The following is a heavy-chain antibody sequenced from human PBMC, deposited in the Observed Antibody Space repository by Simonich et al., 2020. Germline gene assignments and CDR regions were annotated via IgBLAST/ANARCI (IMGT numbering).Heavy chain of an antibody. V-gene: IGHV4-39*01. Sequence: QLQLQESGPGLVKPSETLSLTCTVSGGSISSSSYYWGWIRQPPGKGLEWIGSIYYSGRIYYNPSLKSRVTISVDTSKNQFSLKLSSVTAADTAVYYCARHAGFAFDIWGQGTMVTVSS. D-gene: IGHD6-13*01. CDR3: ARHAGFAFDI. CDR1: GGSISSSSYY. J-gene: IGHJ3*02. CDR2: IYYSGRI.